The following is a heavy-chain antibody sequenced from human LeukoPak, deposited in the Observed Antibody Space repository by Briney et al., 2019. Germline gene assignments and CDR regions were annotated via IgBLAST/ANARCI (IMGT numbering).Heavy chain of an antibody. V-gene: IGHV5-51*01. Sequence: PGESLKISCKGSGYYFTSYWIGWVRQMPGKGLEWMGIIYPGDSETRYSPSFQGQVTISADKSISTAYLQWSSLQASDTAIYYCARHGGSSPVTDYLDYWGQGSLVTVSS. CDR2: IYPGDSET. D-gene: IGHD6-13*01. CDR3: ARHGGSSPVTDYLDY. CDR1: GYYFTSYW. J-gene: IGHJ4*02.